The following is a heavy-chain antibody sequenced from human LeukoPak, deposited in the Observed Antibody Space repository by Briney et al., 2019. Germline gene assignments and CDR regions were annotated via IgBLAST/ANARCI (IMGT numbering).Heavy chain of an antibody. D-gene: IGHD6-13*01. CDR3: ASGPMAAAANWFDP. CDR1: GGTFSSYA. CDR2: IIPIFGTA. J-gene: IGHJ5*02. V-gene: IGHV1-69*13. Sequence: GASVKVSCKASGGTFSSYAISWVRQAPGQGLEWMGGIIPIFGTANYAQKFQGRVTITADESTSTAYMELSSLRSEDTAVYYCASGPMAAAANWFDPWGQGTLVTVSS.